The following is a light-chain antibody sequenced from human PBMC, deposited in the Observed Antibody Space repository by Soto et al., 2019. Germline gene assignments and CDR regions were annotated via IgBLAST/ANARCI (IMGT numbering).Light chain of an antibody. CDR2: GNT. V-gene: IGLV1-40*01. CDR3: QYYDSSLSDWV. J-gene: IGLJ3*02. Sequence: QSVLTQPPSVSGAPVQRVTISCTGSSSNIGSGYDVHWYQQLPGTAPKLLIYGNTNRPSGVPDRFSGSKSGTSASLAITGLQAEDEADYYCQYYDSSLSDWVFGGGTKLTGL. CDR1: SSNIGSGYD.